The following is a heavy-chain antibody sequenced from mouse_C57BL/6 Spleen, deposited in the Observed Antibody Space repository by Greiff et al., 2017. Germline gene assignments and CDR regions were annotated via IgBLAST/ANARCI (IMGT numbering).Heavy chain of an antibody. CDR3: AGHGGDYCGSSYGMDY. Sequence: EVKVVESGGDLVKPGGSLKLSCAASGFTFSSYGMSWVRQTPDKRLEWVATISSGGSYTYYPDSVKGRFTISRDNANNTLYLQMSSLKSEDTAMYYCAGHGGDYCGSSYGMDYWGQGTSVTVSS. D-gene: IGHD1-1*01. V-gene: IGHV5-6*01. CDR2: ISSGGSYT. J-gene: IGHJ4*01. CDR1: GFTFSSYG.